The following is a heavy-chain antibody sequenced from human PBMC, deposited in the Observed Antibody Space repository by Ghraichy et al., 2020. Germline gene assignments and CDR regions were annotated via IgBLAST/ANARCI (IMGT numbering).Heavy chain of an antibody. CDR2: ISAYNGNT. CDR1: GYTFTSYG. CDR3: ARGTIDYDFWSGLPSDAFDI. J-gene: IGHJ3*02. V-gene: IGHV1-18*01. Sequence: ASVKVSCKASGYTFTSYGISWVRQAPGQGLEWMGWISAYNGNTNYAQKLQGRVTMTTDTSTSTAYMELRSLRSDDTAVYYCARGTIDYDFWSGLPSDAFDIWGQGTMVTVSS. D-gene: IGHD3-3*01.